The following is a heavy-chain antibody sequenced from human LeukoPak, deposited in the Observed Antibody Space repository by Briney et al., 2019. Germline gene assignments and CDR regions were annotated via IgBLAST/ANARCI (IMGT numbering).Heavy chain of an antibody. CDR2: ISSSSSTI. J-gene: IGHJ5*02. D-gene: IGHD2-8*01. CDR3: ARGSAVVMVYYNWFDP. V-gene: IGHV3-48*04. CDR1: GFTFSSYS. Sequence: GGSLGLSCAASGFTFSSYSMNWVRQAPGKGLEWVSYISSSSSTIYYADSVKGRFTISRDNAKNSLYLQMNSLRAEDTAVYYCARGSAVVMVYYNWFDPWGQGTLVTVSS.